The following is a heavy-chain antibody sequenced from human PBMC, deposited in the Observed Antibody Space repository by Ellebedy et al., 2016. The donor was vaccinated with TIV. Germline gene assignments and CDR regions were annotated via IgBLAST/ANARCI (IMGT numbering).Heavy chain of an antibody. CDR1: GFPFSHYT. CDR2: VLSGGNEP. Sequence: GGSLRLSCAASGFPFSHYTMNWVRQAPGKGLEWVSSVLSGGNEPAYAASVRGRFTISRDNVGNFLFLQMNSLRVEDTGVYFCSRRVEGAVDVWGQGIRVTVSS. J-gene: IGHJ3*01. V-gene: IGHV3-21*03. CDR3: SRRVEGAVDV. D-gene: IGHD3-3*01.